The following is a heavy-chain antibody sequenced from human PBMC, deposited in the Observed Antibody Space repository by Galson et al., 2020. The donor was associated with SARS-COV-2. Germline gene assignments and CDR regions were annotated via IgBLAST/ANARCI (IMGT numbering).Heavy chain of an antibody. CDR1: GFTFSSYG. D-gene: IGHD6-13*01. CDR2: IWYDGSNK. Sequence: GGSLRLSCAASGFTFSSYGMHWVRQAPGKGLEWVAVIWYDGSNKYYADSVKGRFTISRENSKNTLYLQMNSLRAEDTAVYYCARSRGDSSSWYGSLLDYWGQGTLVTVSS. CDR3: ARSRGDSSSWYGSLLDY. J-gene: IGHJ4*02. V-gene: IGHV3-33*01.